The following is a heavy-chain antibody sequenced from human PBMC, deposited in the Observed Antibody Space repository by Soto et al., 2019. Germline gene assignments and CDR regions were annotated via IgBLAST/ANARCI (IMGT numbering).Heavy chain of an antibody. V-gene: IGHV1-18*01. CDR1: GYIFVNYG. CDR2: ISPYTGNT. D-gene: IGHD3-16*01. J-gene: IGHJ6*02. CDR3: VMVDNYVTPTPQDV. Sequence: QVQLVQSGDEVKKPGASVKVSCKASGYIFVNYGIAWVRQAPGQGLGWMGWISPYTGNTHSATKIQGRLTMTTDTCASTAYMDLGSLTSDDTAVYYCVMVDNYVTPTPQDVWGQGTTVTVSS.